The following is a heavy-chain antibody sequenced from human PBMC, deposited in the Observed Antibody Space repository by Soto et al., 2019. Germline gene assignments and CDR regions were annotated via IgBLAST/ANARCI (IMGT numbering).Heavy chain of an antibody. CDR3: ARSLGYCSSTSCNYYYYYYGMEV. D-gene: IGHD2-2*01. V-gene: IGHV1-69*01. CDR2: IIPIFGTA. Sequence: QVQLVQSGAEVKKAGSSVKVSCKASGGTFSCYAISWVRQAPGQGLEWMGGIIPIFGTANYAQKFQGRVTITADESTSTAYMELSSLRSEATAVYYCARSLGYCSSTSCNYYYYYYGMEVWGRGTTVTVSS. J-gene: IGHJ6*02. CDR1: GGTFSCYA.